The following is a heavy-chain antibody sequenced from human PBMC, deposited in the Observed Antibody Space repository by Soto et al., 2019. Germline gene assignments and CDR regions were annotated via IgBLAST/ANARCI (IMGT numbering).Heavy chain of an antibody. D-gene: IGHD6-13*01. Sequence: SPPEIGRPTCRHRLSISVAAVSLNTSGVGVGWIRQPPGKALEWVALIYWDDDKRYSPSLKSRLTITKATSKNQVVLTMTNVDPVDTATYYCAHRRSSSSTYYLDYWGQGTPVTVSS. CDR3: AHRRSSSSTYYLDY. J-gene: IGHJ4*02. CDR1: AVSLNTSGVG. V-gene: IGHV2-5*02. CDR2: IYWDDDK.